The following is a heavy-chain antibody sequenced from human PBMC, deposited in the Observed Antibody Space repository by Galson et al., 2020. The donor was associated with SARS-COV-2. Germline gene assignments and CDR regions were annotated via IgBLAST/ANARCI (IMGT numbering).Heavy chain of an antibody. V-gene: IGHV3-21*01. CDR1: GFTFSSFN. D-gene: IGHD1-1*01. Sequence: GESLKISCAASGFTFSSFNLNWVRQAPGKGLECVSSVSSSGSYIYYADSVKGRFTISRDNARNSVFLQMNSLRGDDTAVYYCASGGNTWTWDYWGQGTLVTVSP. CDR2: VSSSGSYI. J-gene: IGHJ4*02. CDR3: ASGGNTWTWDY.